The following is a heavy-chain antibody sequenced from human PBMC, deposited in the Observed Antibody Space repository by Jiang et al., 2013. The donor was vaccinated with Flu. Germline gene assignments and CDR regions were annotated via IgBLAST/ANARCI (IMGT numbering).Heavy chain of an antibody. CDR1: GGSISSSSYY. V-gene: IGHV4-39*01. D-gene: IGHD3-16*01. CDR3: ACFTLVHRYYFDY. CDR2: IYYSGST. Sequence: GLVKPSETLSLTCTVSGGSISSSSYYWGWIRQPPGKGLEWIGSIYYSGSTYYNPSLKSRVTISVDTSKNQFSLKLNSVTAADTAVYYCACFTLVHRYYFDYWGQGTLVTVSS. J-gene: IGHJ4*02.